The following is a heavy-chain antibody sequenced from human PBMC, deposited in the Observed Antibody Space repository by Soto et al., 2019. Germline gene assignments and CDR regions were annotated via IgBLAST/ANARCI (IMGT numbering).Heavy chain of an antibody. D-gene: IGHD6-6*01. J-gene: IGHJ6*03. Sequence: GGSLRLSCAASGFTFSSYWMHWVRQAPGKGLVWVSRINSDGSSTSYADSVKGRFTISRDNAKNTLYLQMNSLRAEDTAVYYCARGDSSSSWVLYYYYYYMDVWGKGTTVTVSS. V-gene: IGHV3-74*01. CDR2: INSDGSST. CDR1: GFTFSSYW. CDR3: ARGDSSSSWVLYYYYYYMDV.